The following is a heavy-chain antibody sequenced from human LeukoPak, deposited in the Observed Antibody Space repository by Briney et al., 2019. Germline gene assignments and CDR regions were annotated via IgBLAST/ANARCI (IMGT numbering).Heavy chain of an antibody. D-gene: IGHD4-17*01. V-gene: IGHV3-30-3*01. CDR3: ARDYRHDYGDYSDY. CDR1: GFTFSSYA. Sequence: GGSLRLSCAASGFTFSSYAMHWVRQAPGKGLEWVAVISYDGSNKYYADPVKGRFTISRDNSKNTLYLQMNSLRAEDTAVYYCARDYRHDYGDYSDYWGQGTLVTVSS. CDR2: ISYDGSNK. J-gene: IGHJ4*02.